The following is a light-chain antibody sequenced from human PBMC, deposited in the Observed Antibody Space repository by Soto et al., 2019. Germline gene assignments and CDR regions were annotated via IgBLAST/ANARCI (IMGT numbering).Light chain of an antibody. CDR2: AAS. J-gene: IGKJ1*01. Sequence: AIQMTQSLSSLSAFVGDRVTISCRASQDIRNDLGWYQQKPGKAPKLLIYAASKLQSGVQSRFSGSGSGTDFTLPITILQPEDFPTDYCLQEYIYPWTFGQGTKVEIK. CDR3: LQEYIYPWT. V-gene: IGKV1-6*01. CDR1: QDIRND.